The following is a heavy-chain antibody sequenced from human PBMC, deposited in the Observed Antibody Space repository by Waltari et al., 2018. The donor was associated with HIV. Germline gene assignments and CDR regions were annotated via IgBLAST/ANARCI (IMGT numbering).Heavy chain of an antibody. CDR2: IKEDGSEI. D-gene: IGHD6-13*01. CDR3: ARRQQLTD. Sequence: EVRLVESGGDLVQPGGSLRLPCAASGFTFRSSWLAWVRQAPGKGLEWVANIKEDGSEIHYVDSVKGRFTISRDNAKNSLYLQMNSLRAEDTAVYYCARRQQLTDWGQGTLVTVSS. V-gene: IGHV3-7*01. J-gene: IGHJ4*02. CDR1: GFTFRSSW.